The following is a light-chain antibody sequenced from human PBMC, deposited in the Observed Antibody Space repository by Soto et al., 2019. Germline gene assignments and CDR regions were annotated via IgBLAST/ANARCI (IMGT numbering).Light chain of an antibody. J-gene: IGKJ5*01. V-gene: IGKV1-5*03. Sequence: DIPMTQSPSTLSASVGDRVTITCRASQSISSWLAWYQQKPGKAPKLLIYKASSLESGVPSRFSGSGSGTEFTHTISSLQPDDFATYYCQQYNSYPITFGQGTRLEMK. CDR3: QQYNSYPIT. CDR1: QSISSW. CDR2: KAS.